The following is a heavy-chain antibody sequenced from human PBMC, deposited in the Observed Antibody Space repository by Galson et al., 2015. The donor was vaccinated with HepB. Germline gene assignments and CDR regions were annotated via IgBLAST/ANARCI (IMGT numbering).Heavy chain of an antibody. CDR2: ISYDASNI. CDR3: ARDRGYCSSASCLKNHFDY. V-gene: IGHV3-30-3*01. D-gene: IGHD2-2*01. J-gene: IGHJ4*02. CDR1: GFTFSTYA. Sequence: SLRLSCAASGFTFSTYAMHWVRQAPGKGLEWVAIISYDASNIYYADSVKSRFTISRDNSKNTLYLQMNSLRAEDTAVYYCARDRGYCSSASCLKNHFDYWGQGTLVTVSS.